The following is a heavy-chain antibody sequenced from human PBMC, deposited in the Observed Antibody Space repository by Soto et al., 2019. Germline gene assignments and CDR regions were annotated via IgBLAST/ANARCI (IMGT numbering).Heavy chain of an antibody. J-gene: IGHJ5*02. CDR3: ARGRHGLGP. Sequence: PSETLSLTCTVSGISNTSSYWNWFRQSPGKGLEWIGQISDRGDINYNPPLECRVAISTDTSKNQVSLTLTAVNAADTAVYFCARGRHGLGPWGTGPLVTVSS. CDR1: GISNTSSY. V-gene: IGHV4-59*08. CDR2: ISDRGDI.